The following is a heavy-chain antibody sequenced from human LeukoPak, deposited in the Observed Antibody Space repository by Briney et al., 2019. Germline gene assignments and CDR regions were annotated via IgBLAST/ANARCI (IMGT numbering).Heavy chain of an antibody. CDR3: AREYSSGWPYYFDY. D-gene: IGHD6-19*01. CDR1: GFTFSSYE. J-gene: IGHJ4*02. V-gene: IGHV3-48*03. CDR2: ISSSGGTK. Sequence: PGGSLRLSCAASGFTFSSYEMNWVRQAPGKGLEWVSYISSSGGTKYYADSVKGRFTISRDNAKNSLFLQMNSLRAEDTAVYYCAREYSSGWPYYFDYWGQGILVTVSS.